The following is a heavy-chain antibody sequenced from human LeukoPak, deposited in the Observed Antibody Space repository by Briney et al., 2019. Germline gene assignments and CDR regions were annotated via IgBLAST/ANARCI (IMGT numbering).Heavy chain of an antibody. J-gene: IGHJ4*02. CDR2: ISSSGSTI. CDR3: ARNVDPDY. Sequence: GGSLRLSCAASGFTFSSYEMNWVRQAPGKGLEWVSYISSSGSTIYYADSVKGRFSISRDNSKNTLYLQMISLRAEDTAIYYCARNVDPDYWGQGALVTVSS. V-gene: IGHV3-48*03. CDR1: GFTFSSYE. D-gene: IGHD3-16*01.